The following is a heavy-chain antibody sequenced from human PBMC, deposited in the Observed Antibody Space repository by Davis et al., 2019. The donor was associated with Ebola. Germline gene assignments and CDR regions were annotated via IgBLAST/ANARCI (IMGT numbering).Heavy chain of an antibody. Sequence: ASVKVSCKASGYTFTSYALNWVRQAPGQGLEWMGWINTNTGNPTYAQGFTGRFVFSLDTSVSTAYLQISSLKAEDTAVYYCAREELLWFGELLWDYYYGMDVWGQGTTVTVSS. CDR2: INTNTGNP. J-gene: IGHJ6*02. V-gene: IGHV7-4-1*02. D-gene: IGHD3-10*01. CDR3: AREELLWFGELLWDYYYGMDV. CDR1: GYTFTSYA.